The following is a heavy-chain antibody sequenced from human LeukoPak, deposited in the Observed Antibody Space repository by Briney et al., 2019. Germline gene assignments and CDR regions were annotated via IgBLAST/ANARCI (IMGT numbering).Heavy chain of an antibody. CDR1: GYSSTDYW. Sequence: GESLKISCKGSGYSSTDYWIGWVRQMPGKGLEWMGIIYLSDSDTRYSPSLQGQVTISADKSISTAYLQWSSLKASDTAMYYCARSRAIVVVPAAPFDPWGQGTLVTVSS. D-gene: IGHD2-2*01. CDR2: IYLSDSDT. J-gene: IGHJ5*02. CDR3: ARSRAIVVVPAAPFDP. V-gene: IGHV5-51*01.